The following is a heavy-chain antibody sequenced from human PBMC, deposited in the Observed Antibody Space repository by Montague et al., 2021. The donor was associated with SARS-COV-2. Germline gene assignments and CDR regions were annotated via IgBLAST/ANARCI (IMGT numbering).Heavy chain of an antibody. D-gene: IGHD3-3*01. CDR2: INDRGST. CDR3: ARGTGPRSITLFGVIIRGNVCDI. J-gene: IGHJ3*02. CDR1: GGSFSDYY. Sequence: SETLSLTCTVYGGSFSDYYWSWIRQPPGKGLEWIGEINDRGSTNYNPSLKSRVIISVDTSKNQFSLKLSSVTAADTAVYYCARGTGPRSITLFGVIIRGNVCDIWGKGTRVPVP. V-gene: IGHV4-34*01.